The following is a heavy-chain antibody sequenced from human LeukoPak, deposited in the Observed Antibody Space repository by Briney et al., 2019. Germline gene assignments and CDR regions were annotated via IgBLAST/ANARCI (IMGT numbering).Heavy chain of an antibody. CDR1: GGPISSSSYY. CDR2: IYYSGST. D-gene: IGHD4-11*01. V-gene: IGHV4-39*01. Sequence: SETLSLTCTVSGGPISSSSYYWGWIRQPPGKGLEWIGSIYYSGSTYYNPSLKSRVTISVDTSKNQFSLKLSSVTAADTAVYYCAKLDSNYYYYYGMDVWGQGTTVTVSS. CDR3: AKLDSNYYYYYGMDV. J-gene: IGHJ6*02.